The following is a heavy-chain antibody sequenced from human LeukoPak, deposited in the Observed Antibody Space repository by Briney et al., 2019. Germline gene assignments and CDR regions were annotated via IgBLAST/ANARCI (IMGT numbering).Heavy chain of an antibody. Sequence: SETLSLTCAVYGGSFSGYYWSWIRQPPGKGLEWIGEINHSGSTNYNPSLKSRVTISVDTSKNQFSLKLSSVTAADTAVYYCARGFLAPRGYSSNYMDVWGKGTTVTVSS. J-gene: IGHJ6*03. CDR2: INHSGST. CDR1: GGSFSGYY. D-gene: IGHD5-18*01. V-gene: IGHV4-34*01. CDR3: ARGFLAPRGYSSNYMDV.